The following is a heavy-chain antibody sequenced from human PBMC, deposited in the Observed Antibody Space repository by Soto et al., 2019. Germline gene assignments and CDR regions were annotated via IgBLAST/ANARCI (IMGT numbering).Heavy chain of an antibody. J-gene: IGHJ4*02. Sequence: EVQLLESGGGLVQPGGSLRLSCVASGFTFSSYAMSWDRQAPGKGLEWVSGISGSGGHTYYADSVKGRFTISRDNSKNTLYLQMNSLRADDTAVYFCAKFLMTTVLWNHFYYWGQGTLVTVSS. CDR1: GFTFSSYA. D-gene: IGHD4-17*01. CDR3: AKFLMTTVLWNHFYY. CDR2: ISGSGGHT. V-gene: IGHV3-23*01.